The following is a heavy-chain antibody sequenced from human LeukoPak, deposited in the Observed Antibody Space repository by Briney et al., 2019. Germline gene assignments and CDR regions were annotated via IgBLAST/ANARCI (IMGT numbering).Heavy chain of an antibody. CDR3: AREGALTVTKDAFDI. CDR1: GFTFITYS. J-gene: IGHJ3*02. Sequence: GGSLRLSCAASGFTFITYSMNWVRQAPGKGLEWVSSISSSSSYIYYADSMKGRFTISRDNAKNSLYLQMNSLRAEDTAVYYCAREGALTVTKDAFDIWGQGTMVTVSS. D-gene: IGHD4-17*01. V-gene: IGHV3-21*01. CDR2: ISSSSSYI.